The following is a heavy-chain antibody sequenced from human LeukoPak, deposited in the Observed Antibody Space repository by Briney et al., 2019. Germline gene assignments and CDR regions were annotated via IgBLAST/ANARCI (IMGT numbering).Heavy chain of an antibody. J-gene: IGHJ4*02. CDR3: ARGRSTGYPYYFEY. V-gene: IGHV1-8*03. Sequence: ASVTVSFKSSVYTFTIYDINWVRQATGQGREWMGWRNPNSGSTGYAQKFQGRVTITRNTSISTAYMELSGLRSEDTAVYYCARGRSTGYPYYFEYWGQGTLVTVSS. CDR1: VYTFTIYD. D-gene: IGHD5-12*01. CDR2: RNPNSGST.